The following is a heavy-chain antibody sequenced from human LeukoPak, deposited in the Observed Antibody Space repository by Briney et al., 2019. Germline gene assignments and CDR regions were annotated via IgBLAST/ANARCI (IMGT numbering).Heavy chain of an antibody. Sequence: PSETLSLTCTVSGGSVSSGSYYWSWSRQPPGKGLEWIAYIYYSGSTNYNPSLKNRVTISVDTSKNQFSLKLTSVTAADTAVYYCARSLITVAGATAGFDFWGQGTLVTVSS. CDR3: ARSLITVAGATAGFDF. CDR1: GGSVSSGSYY. CDR2: IYYSGST. V-gene: IGHV4-61*01. J-gene: IGHJ4*02. D-gene: IGHD6-19*01.